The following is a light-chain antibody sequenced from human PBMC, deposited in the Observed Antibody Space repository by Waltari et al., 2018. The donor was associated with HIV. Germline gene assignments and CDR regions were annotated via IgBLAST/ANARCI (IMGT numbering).Light chain of an antibody. J-gene: IGKJ1*01. CDR1: QSVSSN. CDR3: QQYNEWPT. CDR2: GAS. V-gene: IGKV3-15*01. Sequence: EIVMTQSPATLSVSPGERAALSCRAGQSVSSNLAWYQQRPGQSPRLLIYGASTRATGIPARFSGSGSGTDFTLAISSLQSEDYAVYYCQQYNEWPTFGQGTKVEIK.